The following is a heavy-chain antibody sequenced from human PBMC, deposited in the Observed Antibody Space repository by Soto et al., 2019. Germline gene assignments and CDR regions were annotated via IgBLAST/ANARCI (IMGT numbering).Heavy chain of an antibody. J-gene: IGHJ6*02. CDR1: GFTFSNAW. CDR3: TTLPLIAYCGGDCYSPYGFYYYYGMDV. D-gene: IGHD2-21*02. CDR2: IKSKTDGGTT. V-gene: IGHV3-15*07. Sequence: GGSLRLSCAASGFTFSNAWMNWVRQAPGKGLEWVGRIKSKTDGGTTDYAAPVKGRFTISRDDSKNTLYLQMNSLKTEDTAVYYCTTLPLIAYCGGDCYSPYGFYYYYGMDVWGQGTTVTVSS.